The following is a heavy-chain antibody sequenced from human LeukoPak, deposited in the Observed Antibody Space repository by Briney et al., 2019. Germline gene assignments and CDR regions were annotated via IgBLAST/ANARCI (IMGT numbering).Heavy chain of an antibody. J-gene: IGHJ6*02. CDR3: AFTRGAAAGSNEYYYYYYGMDV. V-gene: IGHV3-53*01. Sequence: GGSLRLSCAASGFTVSSNYMSWVRQAPGEGLEWVSVIYSGGSTYYADSVKGRFTISRDNSKNTLYLQMNSLRAEDTAVYYCAFTRGAAAGSNEYYYYYYGMDVWGQGTTVTVSS. CDR1: GFTVSSNY. D-gene: IGHD6-13*01. CDR2: IYSGGST.